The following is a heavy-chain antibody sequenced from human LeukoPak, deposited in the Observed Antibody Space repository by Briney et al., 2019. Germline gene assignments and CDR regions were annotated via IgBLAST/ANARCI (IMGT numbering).Heavy chain of an antibody. CDR3: ARDRGERDRGSYPLYYMDV. CDR2: ISYDGSNK. CDR1: GFTFSSYA. V-gene: IGHV3-30-3*01. D-gene: IGHD1-26*01. J-gene: IGHJ6*03. Sequence: GGSLRLSCAASGFTFSSYAMHWVRQAPGKGLEWVADISYDGSNKYYADSVKGRFTISRDNSKHTLYLQMNSLRAEDTAVYYCARDRGERDRGSYPLYYMDVWGKGTTVTVPS.